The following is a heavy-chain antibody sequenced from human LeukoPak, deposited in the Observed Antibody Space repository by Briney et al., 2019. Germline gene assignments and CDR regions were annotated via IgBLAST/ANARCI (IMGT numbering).Heavy chain of an antibody. D-gene: IGHD4-17*01. V-gene: IGHV3-33*06. CDR1: GFTFSSYG. CDR2: IWYDGSNK. Sequence: GGSLRLSCAASGFTFSSYGMHWVRQAPGKGLEWVAVIWYDGSNKYYADSVKGGFTISRDNSKNTLYLQMNSLRAEDTAVYYCAKDARLYGDYVPYFDYWGQGTLVTVSS. J-gene: IGHJ4*02. CDR3: AKDARLYGDYVPYFDY.